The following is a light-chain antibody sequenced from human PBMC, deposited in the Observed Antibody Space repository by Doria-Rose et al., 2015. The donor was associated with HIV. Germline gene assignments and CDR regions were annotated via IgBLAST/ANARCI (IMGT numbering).Light chain of an antibody. CDR1: QSPLYTSKNY. CDR2: WAS. V-gene: IGKV4-1*01. J-gene: IGKJ3*01. CDR3: RQYYDTPS. Sequence: DIQVTQSPESLGMSLGERATLNCKSNQSPLYTSKNYLAWYQQKPGQPPKLLIYWASTRQSGVPARFSGSGSGTDFTLTISSLEAEDVAVYYCRQYYDTPSFGPGTTVDIK.